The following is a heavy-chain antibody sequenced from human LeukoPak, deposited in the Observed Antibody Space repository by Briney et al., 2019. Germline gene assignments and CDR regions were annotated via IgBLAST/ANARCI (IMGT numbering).Heavy chain of an antibody. CDR1: GGSISSGGYY. CDR3: ARDAIAAAGTEVRGFDY. D-gene: IGHD6-13*01. V-gene: IGHV4-61*02. CDR2: IYTSGST. Sequence: SETLSLTCTVSGGSISSGGYYWSWIRQHPGKGLEWIGRIYTSGSTNYNPSLKSRVTMSVDTSKNQFSLKLSSVTAADTAVYYCARDAIAAAGTEVRGFDYWGQGTLVTVSS. J-gene: IGHJ4*02.